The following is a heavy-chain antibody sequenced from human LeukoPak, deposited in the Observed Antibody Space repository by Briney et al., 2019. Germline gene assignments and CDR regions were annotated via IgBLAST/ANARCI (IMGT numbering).Heavy chain of an antibody. V-gene: IGHV4-39*01. CDR2: IYYSGST. J-gene: IGHJ3*02. D-gene: IGHD1-26*01. Sequence: SETLSLTCTVSGGSISSSSYYWGWIRQPPGKGLEWIGSIYYSGSTYYNPSLKSRVTISVDTSKNRFSLKLSSVTAADTAVYYCARRGRSGSYRTFDIWGQGTMVTVSS. CDR1: GGSISSSSYY. CDR3: ARRGRSGSYRTFDI.